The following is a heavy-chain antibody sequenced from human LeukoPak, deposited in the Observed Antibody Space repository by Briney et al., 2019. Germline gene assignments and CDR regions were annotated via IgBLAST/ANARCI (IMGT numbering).Heavy chain of an antibody. V-gene: IGHV1-69*01. Sequence: SVKVSCKASGGTFSSYAISWVRQAPGQGLEWMGGIIPIFGTANYAQKFQGRVTITADESTSTAYMELSSLRSEDTAVYYCARDDGNFDWFDAFDIWGQGTMVTVSS. CDR1: GGTFSSYA. CDR2: IIPIFGTA. J-gene: IGHJ3*02. D-gene: IGHD3-9*01. CDR3: ARDDGNFDWFDAFDI.